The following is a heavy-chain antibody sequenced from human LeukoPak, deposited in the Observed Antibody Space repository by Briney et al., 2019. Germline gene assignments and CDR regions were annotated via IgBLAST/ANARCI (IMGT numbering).Heavy chain of an antibody. Sequence: GGSLRLSCAASGFTFSSYSMNWVRQAPGKGLEWVSSISSSSSYIYYADSVKGRFTISRDNAKNSLYLQMNSLRAEDTAVYYCAKNPYYDFWSGYPYYNWFDPWGQGTLVTVSS. D-gene: IGHD3-3*01. J-gene: IGHJ5*02. CDR1: GFTFSSYS. CDR3: AKNPYYDFWSGYPYYNWFDP. V-gene: IGHV3-21*01. CDR2: ISSSSSYI.